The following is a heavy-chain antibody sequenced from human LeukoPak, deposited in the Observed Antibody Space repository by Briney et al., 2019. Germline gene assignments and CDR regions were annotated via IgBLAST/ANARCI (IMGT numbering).Heavy chain of an antibody. CDR2: IYYSGST. Sequence: SETLSLTCTVSGGSISSYYWSWIRQPPGKGLEWIGYIYYSGSTNYNPSLKRRVTISVDTSKNQFSLKLSSVTAADTAVYYCARGYSYGRSYYYYGMDVWGQGTTVTVSS. CDR3: ARGYSYGRSYYYYGMDV. J-gene: IGHJ6*02. D-gene: IGHD5-18*01. CDR1: GGSISSYY. V-gene: IGHV4-59*01.